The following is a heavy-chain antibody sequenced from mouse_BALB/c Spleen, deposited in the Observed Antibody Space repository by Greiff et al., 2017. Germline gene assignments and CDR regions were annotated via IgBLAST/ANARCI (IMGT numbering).Heavy chain of an antibody. Sequence: QVQLQQSGAELAKPGASVKMSCKASGYTFTSYWMHWVKQRPGQGLEWIGYINPSTGYTEYNQKFKDKATLTADKSSSTAYMQLSSLTSEDSAVYYCARGLIYGNYDYWGQGTTLTVSS. D-gene: IGHD2-1*01. CDR1: GYTFTSYW. J-gene: IGHJ2*01. CDR3: ARGLIYGNYDY. CDR2: INPSTGYT. V-gene: IGHV1-7*01.